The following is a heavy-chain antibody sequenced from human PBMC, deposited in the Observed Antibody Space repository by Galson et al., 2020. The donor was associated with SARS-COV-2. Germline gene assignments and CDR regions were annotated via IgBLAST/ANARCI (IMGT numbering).Heavy chain of an antibody. V-gene: IGHV3-48*04. CDR3: TGGPSSERDCVWLGPYEAMDV. Sequence: GESLKTSCAASGFTFKTYTMNWVRQAPGQGLEWVSYIRRSSNNIYYADSVKGRFTISRENAENSLYLQMNSLTVEDTAVYYCTGGPSSERDCVWLGPYEAMDVWGQGTTVAVS. D-gene: IGHD3-10*01. J-gene: IGHJ6*02. CDR1: GFTFKTYT. CDR2: IRRSSNNI.